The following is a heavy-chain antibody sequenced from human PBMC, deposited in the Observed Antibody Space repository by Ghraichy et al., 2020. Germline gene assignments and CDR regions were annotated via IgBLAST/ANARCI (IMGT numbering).Heavy chain of an antibody. D-gene: IGHD3-22*01. V-gene: IGHV4-59*01. CDR1: GGSISSYY. Sequence: SETLSLTCSVSGGSISSYYWSWIRQPPGKGLECIGYIHFSGKTYYNPSLNSRVTISLDTSKNQFSLKLTSVTAADTAVYYCARYDSSGSYFDSWGQGTLVTVSS. CDR2: IHFSGKT. J-gene: IGHJ4*02. CDR3: ARYDSSGSYFDS.